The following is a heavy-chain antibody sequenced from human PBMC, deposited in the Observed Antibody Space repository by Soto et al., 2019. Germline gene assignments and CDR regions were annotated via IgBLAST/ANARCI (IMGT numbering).Heavy chain of an antibody. J-gene: IGHJ6*02. Sequence: ASVKVSCKVSGYTLTELSMHWVRQAPGEGLEWMGGFDPEDGETIYAQKFQGRVTMTEDTSTDTAYMELSSLRSEDTAVYYCASSRITMVPYGMDVWGQGTTVTVLL. D-gene: IGHD3-10*01. CDR2: FDPEDGET. CDR3: ASSRITMVPYGMDV. V-gene: IGHV1-24*01. CDR1: GYTLTELS.